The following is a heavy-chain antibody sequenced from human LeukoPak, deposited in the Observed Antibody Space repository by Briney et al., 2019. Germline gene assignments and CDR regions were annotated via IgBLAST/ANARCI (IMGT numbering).Heavy chain of an antibody. CDR1: GFTFSSYA. CDR2: ISGSGGST. V-gene: IGHV3-23*01. CDR3: AKDRSIVGATSDY. J-gene: IGHJ4*02. Sequence: PGGSLRPSCAASGFTFSSYAMSWVRQAPVKGLEWVSAISGSGGSTYYADSVKGRFTISRDNSKNTLYLQMNSLRAEDTAVYYCAKDRSIVGATSDYWGQGTLVTVSS. D-gene: IGHD1-26*01.